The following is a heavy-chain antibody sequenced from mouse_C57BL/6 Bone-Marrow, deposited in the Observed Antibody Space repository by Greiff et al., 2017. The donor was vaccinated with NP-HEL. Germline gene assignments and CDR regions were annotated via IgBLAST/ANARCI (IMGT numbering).Heavy chain of an antibody. V-gene: IGHV1-54*01. CDR2: INPGSGGT. D-gene: IGHD2-5*01. CDR1: GYAFTNYL. J-gene: IGHJ2*01. Sequence: QVQLQQSGAELVRPGTSVKVSCKASGYAFTNYLIEWVKQRPGQGLEWIGVINPGSGGTNYNEKFKGKATLTADKSSSTAYMQLSSLTSEDSAVYFCAREDYSNSYYFDYWGQGTTLTVSS. CDR3: AREDYSNSYYFDY.